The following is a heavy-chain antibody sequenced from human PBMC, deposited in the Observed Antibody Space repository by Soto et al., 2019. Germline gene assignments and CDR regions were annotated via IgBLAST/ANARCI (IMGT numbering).Heavy chain of an antibody. CDR3: ARMGPTGYYYGMDV. J-gene: IGHJ6*02. D-gene: IGHD2-8*02. Sequence: QVQLQQWGTGLLKPSETLSLTCAVYGGSFSGYYWSWIRQPPGKGLEWIGEINHSGSTNYNPSLKSRVTIPVDTSKHQFSLKLSSVTAADTAVYYCARMGPTGYYYGMDVWGQGTTVTVSS. V-gene: IGHV4-34*01. CDR2: INHSGST. CDR1: GGSFSGYY.